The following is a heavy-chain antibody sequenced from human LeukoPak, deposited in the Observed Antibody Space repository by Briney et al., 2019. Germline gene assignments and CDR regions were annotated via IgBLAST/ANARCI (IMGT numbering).Heavy chain of an antibody. CDR2: IYHSGST. V-gene: IGHV4-38-2*01. CDR1: GYSISSGYY. D-gene: IGHD3-22*01. J-gene: IGHJ5*02. CDR3: AGQISNYYDSSGYNNWFDP. Sequence: SETLSLTCAVSGYSISSGYYWGWIRQPPGKGLEWIGSIYHSGSTYYNPSLKSRVTISVDTSKNQFSLKLSSVTAADTAVYYCAGQISNYYDSSGYNNWFDPWGQGTLVTVSS.